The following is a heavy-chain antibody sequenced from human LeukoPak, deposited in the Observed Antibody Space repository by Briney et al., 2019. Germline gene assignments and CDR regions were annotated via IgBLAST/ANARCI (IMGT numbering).Heavy chain of an antibody. CDR1: GFIFSNFA. CDR3: ARDRQRAAAYDFGH. CDR2: IAADGRDK. V-gene: IGHV3-30*04. J-gene: IGHJ4*02. D-gene: IGHD6-25*01. Sequence: GRSLRLSCVASGFIFSNFAMHWVRQAPGKGLEWVAVIAADGRDKHHADSVKGRFTISRDSSKNAVYLQMNSLRTEDTAVYYCARDRQRAAAYDFGHWGQGTQVTVPS.